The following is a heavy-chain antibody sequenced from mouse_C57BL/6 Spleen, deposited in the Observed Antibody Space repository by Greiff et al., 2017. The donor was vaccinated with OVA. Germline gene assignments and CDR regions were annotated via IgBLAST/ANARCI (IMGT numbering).Heavy chain of an antibody. Sequence: VQLVESGPELVKPGASVKISCKASGYAFSSSWMNWVKQRPGKGLEWIGRIYPGDGDTNYNGKFKGKATLTADKSSSTAYMQLSSLTSEDSAVYFCARSTTVHFDYWGQGTTLTVSS. CDR1: GYAFSSSW. CDR2: IYPGDGDT. CDR3: ARSTTVHFDY. V-gene: IGHV1-82*01. D-gene: IGHD2-2*01. J-gene: IGHJ2*01.